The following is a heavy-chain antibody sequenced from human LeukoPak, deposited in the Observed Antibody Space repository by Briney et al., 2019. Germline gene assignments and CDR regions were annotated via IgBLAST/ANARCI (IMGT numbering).Heavy chain of an antibody. Sequence: ASVKVSCKASGYTFTSYAMQWVRQARGQRLEWIGWIVVGSGNTNYAQKFQERVTITRDMSTSTAYMELSSLRSEDTAVYYCAADIYCGGDCYSYYFDYWGQGTLVTVSS. V-gene: IGHV1-58*02. CDR1: GYTFTSYA. CDR3: AADIYCGGDCYSYYFDY. D-gene: IGHD2-21*02. J-gene: IGHJ4*02. CDR2: IVVGSGNT.